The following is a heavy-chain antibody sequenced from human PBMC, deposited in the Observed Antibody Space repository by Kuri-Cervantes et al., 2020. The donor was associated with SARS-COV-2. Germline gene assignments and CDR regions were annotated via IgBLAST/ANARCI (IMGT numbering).Heavy chain of an antibody. D-gene: IGHD3-10*01. V-gene: IGHV3-48*01. CDR3: VRGIVGPNYGYTGSYSDS. CDR1: GFIFNAYD. CDR2: ISSGSRSK. J-gene: IGHJ4*02. Sequence: ETLSLTCAASGFIFNAYDMNWVRQAPGKGLEWVSYISSGSRSKYYGDSVKGRFTISRDNAKQLLYLQMNSLRAEDTAVYYCVRGIVGPNYGYTGSYSDSWGQGTLVTVSS.